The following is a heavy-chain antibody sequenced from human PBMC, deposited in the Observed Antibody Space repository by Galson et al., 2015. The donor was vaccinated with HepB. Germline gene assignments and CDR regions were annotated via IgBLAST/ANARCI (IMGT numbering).Heavy chain of an antibody. J-gene: IGHJ5*02. V-gene: IGHV3-23*01. CDR1: GFTFTSYA. Sequence: SPRLSCAASGFTFTSYAMSRVRQAPGQGMEWVSAISGSGGSTYYADSVKGRFTISRDNSKNTLYLQMNSLRAEDTAVYYCAKSRYCSGGSRGECWFDPWGQGTLVTVSS. CDR2: ISGSGGST. CDR3: AKSRYCSGGSRGECWFDP. D-gene: IGHD2-15*01.